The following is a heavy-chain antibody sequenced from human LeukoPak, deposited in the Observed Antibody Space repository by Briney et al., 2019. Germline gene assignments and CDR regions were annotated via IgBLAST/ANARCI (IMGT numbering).Heavy chain of an antibody. V-gene: IGHV1-24*01. Sequence: ASVKVSCKVSGYTLTELSMHWVRQAPGKGLEWMGGFDPEDGETIYAQKFQGRVTMTEDTSTDTAHMELGSLRSEDTAVYYCATVGGGYSYGYWFDPWGQGTLVTVSS. J-gene: IGHJ5*02. D-gene: IGHD5-18*01. CDR2: FDPEDGET. CDR1: GYTLTELS. CDR3: ATVGGGYSYGYWFDP.